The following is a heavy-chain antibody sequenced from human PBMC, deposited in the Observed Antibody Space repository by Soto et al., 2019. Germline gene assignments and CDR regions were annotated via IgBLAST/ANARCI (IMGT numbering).Heavy chain of an antibody. CDR1: GYSFTSYW. J-gene: IGHJ6*02. CDR3: ARTRSFTLGFYYDGMDV. D-gene: IGHD6-6*01. CDR2: IYPGDSET. Sequence: GESLKISCKGSGYSFTSYWIGWVRQMPGKGLEWMGIIYPGDSETRYSPSFQGQVTIPADKSLRTAYLQWTSLKASDTALYYCARTRSFTLGFYYDGMDVWGQGTTVTVSS. V-gene: IGHV5-51*01.